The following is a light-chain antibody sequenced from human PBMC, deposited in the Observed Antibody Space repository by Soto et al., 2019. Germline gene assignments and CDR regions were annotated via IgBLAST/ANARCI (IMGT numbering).Light chain of an antibody. J-gene: IGLJ2*01. CDR2: EDN. V-gene: IGLV6-57*04. Sequence: NFMLTQPHSVSESPGKTVTISCTRSSGSIASNYVQWYQHRPGSAPTTVIYEDNQRPSGVPARFSGSIDSSSNSASLPIAGLKTEDEADYYCQSYDSSNHVVFGGGTKLTVL. CDR1: SGSIASNY. CDR3: QSYDSSNHVV.